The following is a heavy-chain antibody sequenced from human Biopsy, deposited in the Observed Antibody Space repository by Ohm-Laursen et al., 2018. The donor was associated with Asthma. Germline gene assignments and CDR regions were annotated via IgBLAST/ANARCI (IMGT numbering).Heavy chain of an antibody. J-gene: IGHJ3*02. D-gene: IGHD3-3*01. CDR3: AKERYYDFWSGYPI. CDR2: MSFDGRQT. V-gene: IGHV3-30*18. CDR1: GFSFNSYG. Sequence: SLGLSCAASGFSFNSYGMHWVRQAPDKGLEWVAVMSFDGRQTYYADSVKGRFTISRDNSKNTLYLQMNSLRAEDTAVYYCAKERYYDFWSGYPIWGQGTMVTVSS.